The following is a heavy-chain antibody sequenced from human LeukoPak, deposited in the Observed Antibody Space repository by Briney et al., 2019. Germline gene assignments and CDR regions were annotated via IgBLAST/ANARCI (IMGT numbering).Heavy chain of an antibody. Sequence: GGSLRLSCAASGFTFSSYGMHWVRQDPGKGLEYVSAISCNGGSTYYANSVKGRFTIHRDNSKNTLYLQMGSLRSEDMAVYYCARVGGDKSHYDASDNWGQGTMVTVSS. J-gene: IGHJ3*02. D-gene: IGHD3-16*01. CDR2: ISCNGGST. CDR3: ARVGGDKSHYDASDN. V-gene: IGHV3-64*01. CDR1: GFTFSSYG.